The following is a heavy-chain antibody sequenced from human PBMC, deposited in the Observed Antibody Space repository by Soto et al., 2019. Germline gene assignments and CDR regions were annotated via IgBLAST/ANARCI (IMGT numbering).Heavy chain of an antibody. CDR2: SRDKPQGYST. V-gene: IGHV3-72*01. J-gene: IGHJ4*02. CDR3: VRATYFSDSSGYTRCLDY. Sequence: GWSLRLSCACSVFTLIDHYIDWVRQAPGKGLEWVGRSRDKPQGYSTAYAASVKGRFTTSRDESKNSAYLQMNSLKTEDTAVYYCVRATYFSDSSGYTRCLDYWGQGTLVTVSS. CDR1: VFTLIDHY. D-gene: IGHD3-22*01.